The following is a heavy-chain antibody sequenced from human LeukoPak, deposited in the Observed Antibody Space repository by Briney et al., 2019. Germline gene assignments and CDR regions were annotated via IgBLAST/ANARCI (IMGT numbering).Heavy chain of an antibody. CDR1: GGSISCYY. CDR3: ARPIFLTGDWYFDL. J-gene: IGHJ2*01. V-gene: IGHV4-59*08. Sequence: SETLSLTCTVSGGSISCYYGSWIPQPPGKGLEGIGYIYYSGSNNYNPSLKSRVTISVDTSKNQVSLKLSSVTAADTAVYYCARPIFLTGDWYFDLWGRGTLVTVSS. CDR2: IYYSGSN. D-gene: IGHD7-27*01.